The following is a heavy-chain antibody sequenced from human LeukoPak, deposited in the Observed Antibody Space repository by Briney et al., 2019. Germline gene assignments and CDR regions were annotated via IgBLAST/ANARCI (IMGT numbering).Heavy chain of an antibody. CDR2: ISGSGGST. V-gene: IGHV3-23*01. CDR1: GFTFSSYA. CDR3: AKMSTGYSSSWPDDY. Sequence: GGSLRLSCAASGFTFSSYAMSWVRQAPGKGLEWVSAISGSGGSTYYADSVKGRFTISRDNSKNTLYLQMNSLRAEDTAVYYCAKMSTGYSSSWPDDYWGQGTLVTVSS. D-gene: IGHD6-13*01. J-gene: IGHJ4*02.